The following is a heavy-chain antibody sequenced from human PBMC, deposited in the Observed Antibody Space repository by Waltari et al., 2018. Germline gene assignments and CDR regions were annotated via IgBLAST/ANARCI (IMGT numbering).Heavy chain of an antibody. V-gene: IGHV4-59*01. CDR2: SNYSGST. CDR3: AWAACFWSGYSAYYMDV. J-gene: IGHJ6*03. D-gene: IGHD3-3*01. CDR1: GGSISSYY. Sequence: QVQLQESGSGLVKPSETLSLTCTVSGGSISSYYWSWIRQPPGQGMEWIGYSNYSGSTNYNPSLKSRVTISVDTSKNQFSLKLSSVTAADTAVYYCAWAACFWSGYSAYYMDVWGKGTTVTVSS.